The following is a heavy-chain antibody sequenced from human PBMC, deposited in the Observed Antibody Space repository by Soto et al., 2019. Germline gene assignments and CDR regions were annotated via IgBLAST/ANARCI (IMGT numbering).Heavy chain of an antibody. CDR2: IHYSGGT. D-gene: IGHD2-15*01. Sequence: SETLSLTCSVSGGSLRNYYWMWIRQLPGKGLEWMGYIHYSGGTNYNPSLQSRVTMSVDKSKNQFSLKLSSVTAADTAVYYCARGYCSGGSCYFDYWGQGTLVTVSS. J-gene: IGHJ4*02. CDR1: GGSLRNYY. CDR3: ARGYCSGGSCYFDY. V-gene: IGHV4-59*12.